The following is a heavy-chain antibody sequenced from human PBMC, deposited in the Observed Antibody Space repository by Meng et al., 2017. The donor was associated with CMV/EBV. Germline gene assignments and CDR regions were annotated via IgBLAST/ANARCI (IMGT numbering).Heavy chain of an antibody. J-gene: IGHJ6*02. CDR3: ATSSYDYAWGSYRSGDYYGVDV. CDR2: IYYSGST. CDR1: GGSISSYY. Sequence: SETLSLTCTVSGGSISSYYWSWIRQPPGKGLEWIGYIYYSGSTNYNPSLKSRVTISVDTSKNQFSLKLSSVTAADTAVYYCATSSYDYAWGSYRSGDYYGVDVWGQGTTVTVSS. D-gene: IGHD3-16*02. V-gene: IGHV4-59*01.